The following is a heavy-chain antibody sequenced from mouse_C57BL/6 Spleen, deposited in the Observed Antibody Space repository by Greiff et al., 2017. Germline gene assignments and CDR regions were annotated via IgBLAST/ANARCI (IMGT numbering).Heavy chain of an antibody. V-gene: IGHV1-39*01. CDR2: INPNYGTT. J-gene: IGHJ4*01. CDR3: ARWGDGYYEAMDY. Sequence: VHVKQSGPELVKPGASVKISCKASGYSFTDYNMNWVKQSNGKSLEWIGVINPNYGTTSYNQKFKGKATLTVDQSSSTAYMQLNSLTSEDSAVYYCARWGDGYYEAMDYWGQGTSVTVSS. CDR1: GYSFTDYN. D-gene: IGHD2-3*01.